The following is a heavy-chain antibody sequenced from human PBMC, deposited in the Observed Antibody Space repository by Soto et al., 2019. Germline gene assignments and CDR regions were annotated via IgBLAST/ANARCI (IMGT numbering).Heavy chain of an antibody. Sequence: PSETLSLTCTVSDGSISSYYWGWIRQPPGKGLEWIGYIFYSGSTNYNPSLKSRVTISVDTSKNQFSLKLSSVTAADTAVYYCARHRRVYGDYFKFLDYWGQGTLVTVSS. CDR3: ARHRRVYGDYFKFLDY. J-gene: IGHJ4*02. CDR1: DGSISSYY. D-gene: IGHD4-17*01. CDR2: IFYSGST. V-gene: IGHV4-59*08.